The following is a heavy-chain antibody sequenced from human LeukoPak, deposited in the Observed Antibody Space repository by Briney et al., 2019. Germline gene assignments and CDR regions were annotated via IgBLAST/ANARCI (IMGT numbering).Heavy chain of an antibody. V-gene: IGHV3-30*18. CDR2: ISYDGTDK. CDR1: GFTFSDYG. D-gene: IGHD3-10*01. J-gene: IGHJ4*02. CDR3: AKGGAKRLSITLPGGY. Sequence: GGSLRLSCVVSGFTFSDYGMHWVRQAPGKGLEWVAVISYDGTDKYYTDSVKGRFTISRDNSKNTLYLLMNSLGAEDTAVYYCAKGGAKRLSITLPGGYWGRGTLVTVSS.